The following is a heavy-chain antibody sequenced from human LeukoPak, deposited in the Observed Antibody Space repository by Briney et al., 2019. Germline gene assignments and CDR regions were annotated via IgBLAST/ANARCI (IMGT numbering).Heavy chain of an antibody. D-gene: IGHD2-21*01. CDR1: GYTFINYY. V-gene: IGHV1-46*01. J-gene: IGHJ1*01. CDR2: INPSGGST. Sequence: ASVKVSCKASGYTFINYYMHWVRQAPGQGLEWMGIINPSGGSTSYAQKFLGRVTMTRDTSTSTVYMELSSLRSEDTAVYYCARDESTSILWWWSQGTLVTVSS. CDR3: ARDESTSILWW.